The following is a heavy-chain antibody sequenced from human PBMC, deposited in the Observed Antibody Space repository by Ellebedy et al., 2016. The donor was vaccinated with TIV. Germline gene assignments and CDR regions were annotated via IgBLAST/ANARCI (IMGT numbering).Heavy chain of an antibody. V-gene: IGHV4-34*01. J-gene: IGHJ3*01. CDR2: INPSGGT. Sequence: SETLSLXYTVHGGSFLGYYWSWIRQSPGKGLQWIGEINPSGGTNYTTSLKSRLTMSIDTSKRQISLNLKSATAADTAVYYCARGRRFSASFHPMMSTFEVWGQGTTVIVSS. CDR3: ARGRRFSASFHPMMSTFEV. CDR1: GGSFLGYY. D-gene: IGHD3-10*01.